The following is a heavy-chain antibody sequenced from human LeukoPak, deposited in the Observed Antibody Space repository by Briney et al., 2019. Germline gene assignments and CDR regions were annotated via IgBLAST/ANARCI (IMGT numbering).Heavy chain of an antibody. J-gene: IGHJ3*02. CDR2: ISSSSSNK. Sequence: GSLRLSCAASGFTFSSYSMNWVRQAPGKGLEWVSSISSSSSNKYYADSVKGRFTISRDNVKNSLYLQLNSLRAEDTAVYYCARDDYYDSGYYDDAFDIWGQGTMVTVSS. CDR1: GFTFSSYS. CDR3: ARDDYYDSGYYDDAFDI. D-gene: IGHD3-22*01. V-gene: IGHV3-21*01.